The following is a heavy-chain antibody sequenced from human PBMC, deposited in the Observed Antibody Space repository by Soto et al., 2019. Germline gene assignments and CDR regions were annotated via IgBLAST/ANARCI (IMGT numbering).Heavy chain of an antibody. CDR1: GFTFSNYY. D-gene: IGHD6-19*01. J-gene: IGHJ4*02. V-gene: IGHV3-21*01. Sequence: EVQLVESGGGLVKPGGSLRLSCAASGFTFSNYYMNWVRQAPGKGLEWVSSISSSSNYIYYADSVKGRFTSSRDNAKNSLYLQMNSLRAEDTAVYYCAKVASSSGWVIDYWGQGTLVTVSS. CDR3: AKVASSSGWVIDY. CDR2: ISSSSNYI.